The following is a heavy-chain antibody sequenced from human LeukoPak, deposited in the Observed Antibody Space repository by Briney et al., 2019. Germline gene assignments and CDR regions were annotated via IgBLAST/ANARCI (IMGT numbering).Heavy chain of an antibody. V-gene: IGHV1-2*02. J-gene: IGHJ3*02. CDR1: GYTFTAYY. Sequence: GASVKVSCKASGYTFTAYYMHWVRQAPGQGPEWMGWINPNSGGTDYAQKFQGRVTMTRDTSISPAYMELSSLTSDDTAVYYCARDGIYSRNFDAFDIWGQGTMVTVSS. CDR2: INPNSGGT. CDR3: ARDGIYSRNFDAFDI. D-gene: IGHD6-13*01.